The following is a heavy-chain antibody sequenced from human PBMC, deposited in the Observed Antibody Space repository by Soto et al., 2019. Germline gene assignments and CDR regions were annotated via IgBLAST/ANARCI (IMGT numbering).Heavy chain of an antibody. D-gene: IGHD6-6*01. Sequence: GASVKVSCKASGGTFSSYAISWVRQVPGQGLEWMGGIIPIFGTANYAQKFQGRVTITADESTSTAYMELSSLRSEDTAVYYCARDRGYSSSPYDYWGQGTLVTVSS. V-gene: IGHV1-69*13. CDR3: ARDRGYSSSPYDY. CDR1: GGTFSSYA. J-gene: IGHJ4*02. CDR2: IIPIFGTA.